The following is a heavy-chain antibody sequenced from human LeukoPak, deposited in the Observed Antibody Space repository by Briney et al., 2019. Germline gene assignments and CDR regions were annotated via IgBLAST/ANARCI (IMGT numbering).Heavy chain of an antibody. V-gene: IGHV4-4*07. CDR1: GGSISSYY. J-gene: IGHJ6*03. Sequence: SETLSLTCTVSGGSISSYYWSWIRQPAGKGLEWIGRIYTSGSTNYNPSLKSRVTISVDTSKNQFSLRLSSVTAADTAVYYCARDDQAYYCMDVWGKGTTVTVSS. CDR2: IYTSGST. CDR3: ARDDQAYYCMDV.